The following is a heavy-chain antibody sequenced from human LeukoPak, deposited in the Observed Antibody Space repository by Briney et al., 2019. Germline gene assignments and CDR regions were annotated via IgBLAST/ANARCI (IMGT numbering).Heavy chain of an antibody. V-gene: IGHV3-48*03. J-gene: IGHJ3*02. CDR3: ARITRGAFDI. D-gene: IGHD1-14*01. Sequence: GGSLRLSCAASGFTFSSYEMNWVRQAPGKGLEWVSYISRSGSNIQYADSLKGRFTISRDNAKHSVYLQMNSLRAEDTAVYYCARITRGAFDIWGQGTMVTVSS. CDR2: ISRSGSNI. CDR1: GFTFSSYE.